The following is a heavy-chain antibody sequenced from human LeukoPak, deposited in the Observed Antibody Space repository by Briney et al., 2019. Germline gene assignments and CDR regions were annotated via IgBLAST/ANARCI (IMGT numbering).Heavy chain of an antibody. CDR1: RFTFRDHF. CDR2: ISSSGSDT. Sequence: KPGGSLRLSCAASRFTFRDHFMSWIRQPPGKGLEYVSYISSSGSDTYYSDSVKVRLTVSRDNAKNSLFLQMNSLRAEDTAVYYCATAPTEDGDGSSPGYWGQGTLVTVSS. V-gene: IGHV3-11*04. J-gene: IGHJ4*02. CDR3: ATAPTEDGDGSSPGY. D-gene: IGHD4-17*01.